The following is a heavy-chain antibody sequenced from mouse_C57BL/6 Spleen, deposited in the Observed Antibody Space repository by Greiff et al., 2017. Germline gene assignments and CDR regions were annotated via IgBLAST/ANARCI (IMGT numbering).Heavy chain of an antibody. CDR2: IYPRSGNT. CDR3: AREAIYDGPGDYAMDY. J-gene: IGHJ4*01. CDR1: GYTFTSYG. D-gene: IGHD2-3*01. V-gene: IGHV1-81*01. Sequence: VQLQQSGAELARPGASVKLSCKASGYTFTSYGIRWVKQRTGQGLEWIGEIYPRSGNTYYNEKFKGKATLTADKSSSTAYMQLRSLASEDSAVYFCAREAIYDGPGDYAMDYGGKGTAVTVSA.